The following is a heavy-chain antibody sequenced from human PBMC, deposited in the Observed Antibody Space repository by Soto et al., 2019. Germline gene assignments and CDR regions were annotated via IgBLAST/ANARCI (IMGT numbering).Heavy chain of an antibody. V-gene: IGHV4-31*03. D-gene: IGHD2-8*01. Sequence: QVQLQESGPGLVKPSQTLSLTCTVPGGSISSGGYYWSWIRQHPGKGLEWIGYIYYRGSTYYNPYLKSRVTTSVDTSKNQFSLKLSSVTAANTAVYYCARVSRGYCTNGVCKYFDYWGQGTLVTVSS. CDR3: ARVSRGYCTNGVCKYFDY. CDR2: IYYRGST. CDR1: GGSISSGGYY. J-gene: IGHJ4*02.